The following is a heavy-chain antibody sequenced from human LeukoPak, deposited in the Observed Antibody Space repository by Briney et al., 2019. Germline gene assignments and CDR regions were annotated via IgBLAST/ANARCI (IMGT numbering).Heavy chain of an antibody. J-gene: IGHJ4*02. CDR2: IRSKNFGGTT. Sequence: GGSLRLSCAASGFTFTSYWMHWVRQAPGKGLEWVAFIRSKNFGGTTEYAASVKGRFTISRDDSKSIAYLQINSLKTEDTAIYYCARSRSEGYNSFDYWGQGTLVTVSS. D-gene: IGHD5-24*01. V-gene: IGHV3-49*04. CDR3: ARSRSEGYNSFDY. CDR1: GFTFTSYW.